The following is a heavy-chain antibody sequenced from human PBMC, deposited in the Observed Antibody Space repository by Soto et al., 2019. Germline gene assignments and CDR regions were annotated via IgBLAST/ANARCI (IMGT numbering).Heavy chain of an antibody. Sequence: EVQLVQSGAEVKTPGESLRISCEGAGYSFTTYWITWVRQMPGKGVEWMGRIDAGDSYTNYSPSFQCHVTISADKTISTAYLQWSSLKATDTAMYYCARHDWGYWGQGTLVTVSS. V-gene: IGHV5-10-1*01. CDR1: GYSFTTYW. J-gene: IGHJ4*02. D-gene: IGHD7-27*01. CDR2: IDAGDSYT. CDR3: ARHDWGY.